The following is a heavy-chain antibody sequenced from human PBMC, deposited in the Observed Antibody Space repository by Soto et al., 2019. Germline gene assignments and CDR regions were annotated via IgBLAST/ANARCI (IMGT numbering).Heavy chain of an antibody. CDR1: GFTFSSYW. J-gene: IGHJ4*02. Sequence: PGRSLRLSCAASGFTFSSYWMSWVRQAPGKGLEWVAYINTLSTAIYYADSVKGRFTISRDNAKNSLYLQMNGLRAEDTATYYCARRLQWQLRPLDSWGRGTLVTVSS. V-gene: IGHV3-48*04. CDR2: INTLSTAI. D-gene: IGHD6-19*01. CDR3: ARRLQWQLRPLDS.